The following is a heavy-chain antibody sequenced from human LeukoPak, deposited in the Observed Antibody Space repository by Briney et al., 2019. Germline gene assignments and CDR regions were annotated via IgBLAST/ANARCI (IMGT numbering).Heavy chain of an antibody. V-gene: IGHV1-8*03. CDR3: ARVKRYDSGCYYTDY. CDR1: GYTFTNYD. Sequence: ASVKVSCKASGYTFTNYDINWVPQPTGQGLEWMGWMNPNSANTGYAQNFQGRVTITMNTSISKAYMDLSSLRSEDTAVYYCARVKRYDSGCYYTDYWGQGTLVTVSS. CDR2: MNPNSANT. D-gene: IGHD3-10*01. J-gene: IGHJ4*02.